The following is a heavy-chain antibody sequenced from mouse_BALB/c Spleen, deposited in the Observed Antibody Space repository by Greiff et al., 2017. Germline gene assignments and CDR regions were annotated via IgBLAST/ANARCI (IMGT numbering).Heavy chain of an antibody. CDR1: GFNIKDTY. D-gene: IGHD1-1*01. V-gene: IGHV14-3*02. J-gene: IGHJ4*01. CDR2: IDPANGNT. Sequence: VQLQQSGAELVKPGASVKLSCTASGFNIKDTYMHWVKQRPEQGLEWIGRIDPANGNTKYDPKFQGKATITADTSSNTAYLQLSSLTSEDTAVYYCARSDYYGSIYYAMDYWGQGTSVTVSS. CDR3: ARSDYYGSIYYAMDY.